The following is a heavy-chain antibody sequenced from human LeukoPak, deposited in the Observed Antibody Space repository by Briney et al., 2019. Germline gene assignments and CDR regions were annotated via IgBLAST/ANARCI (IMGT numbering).Heavy chain of an antibody. Sequence: SETLSLTCTVADGSISSYYSSWIRQPQRKGLEWIGYIHYSGSTNYNPSLEGRVNISVDPSNNQFSVKLSSVTAADTAVYYCARASGWLRSSWYCDLGGRGTLVTVSS. CDR1: DGSISSYY. D-gene: IGHD5-12*01. J-gene: IGHJ2*01. CDR3: ARASGWLRSSWYCDL. CDR2: IHYSGST. V-gene: IGHV4-59*01.